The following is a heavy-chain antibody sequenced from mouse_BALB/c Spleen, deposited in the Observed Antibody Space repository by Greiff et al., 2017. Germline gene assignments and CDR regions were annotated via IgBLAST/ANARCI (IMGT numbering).Heavy chain of an antibody. CDR2: INPSTGYT. Sequence: QVQLQQSGAELAKPGASVKMSCKASGYTFTSYWMHWVKQRPGQGLEWIGYINPSTGYTEYNQKFKDKATLTADKSSSTAYMQLSSLTSEDSAVYYCARGGYDYYYAMDYWGQGTSVTVSS. CDR1: GYTFTSYW. V-gene: IGHV1-7*01. J-gene: IGHJ4*01. D-gene: IGHD2-2*01. CDR3: ARGGYDYYYAMDY.